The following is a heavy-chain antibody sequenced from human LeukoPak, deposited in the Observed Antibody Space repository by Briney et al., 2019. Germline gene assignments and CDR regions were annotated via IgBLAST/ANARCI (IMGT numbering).Heavy chain of an antibody. CDR1: GGSFSGYY. D-gene: IGHD2-2*01. CDR2: INHSGST. Sequence: SETLSLTGAVYGGSFSGYYWSWIRQPPGKGLEWIGEINHSGSTNYNPSLKSRVTISVDTSKNQFSLKLSSVTAADTAVYYCARLGYCSSTSCAEDYWGQGTLVTVSS. CDR3: ARLGYCSSTSCAEDY. J-gene: IGHJ4*02. V-gene: IGHV4-34*01.